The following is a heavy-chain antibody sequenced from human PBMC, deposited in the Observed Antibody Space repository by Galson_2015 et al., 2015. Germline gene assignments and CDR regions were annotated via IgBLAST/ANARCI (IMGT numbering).Heavy chain of an antibody. D-gene: IGHD3-22*01. Sequence: SLRLSCAASGFTFSSYGMHWVRQAPGKGLEWVAVIWYDGSNKYYADSVKGRFTISRGNSENTLYLQMNSLRAEDTAVYYCARGRFNYYDSRTPDAFEIWGQGTMVTVSS. CDR3: ARGRFNYYDSRTPDAFEI. CDR1: GFTFSSYG. CDR2: IWYDGSNK. J-gene: IGHJ3*02. V-gene: IGHV3-33*01.